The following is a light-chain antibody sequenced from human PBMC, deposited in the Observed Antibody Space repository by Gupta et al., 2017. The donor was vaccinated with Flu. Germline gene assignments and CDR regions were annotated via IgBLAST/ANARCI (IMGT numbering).Light chain of an antibody. CDR3: QQYNDWPPYS. CDR2: GAS. Sequence: IVMTQSPATLSVSPGERATLSCRASQGIGNRLAWYQHKPGQAPRLLIYGASTRATGVPARFSGDGSETEFTLTINSLQSEDFAIYYCQQYNDWPPYSFGQGTKLEAK. J-gene: IGKJ2*03. V-gene: IGKV3-15*01. CDR1: QGIGNR.